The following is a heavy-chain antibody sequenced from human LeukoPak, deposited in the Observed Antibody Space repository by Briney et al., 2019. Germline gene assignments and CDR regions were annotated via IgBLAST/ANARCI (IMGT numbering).Heavy chain of an antibody. CDR1: GFTFSSYG. CDR2: IRHDESEI. D-gene: IGHD6-19*01. V-gene: IGHV3-7*01. J-gene: IGHJ4*02. Sequence: PGGSLRLSCAASGFTFSSYGMHWVRQPPGKGLEWVANIRHDESEIYYVDSVKGRFTISRDNAKDSLFLQMNSLRAEDTAVYYCARDPGRSGWDYWGQGALVTVSS. CDR3: ARDPGRSGWDY.